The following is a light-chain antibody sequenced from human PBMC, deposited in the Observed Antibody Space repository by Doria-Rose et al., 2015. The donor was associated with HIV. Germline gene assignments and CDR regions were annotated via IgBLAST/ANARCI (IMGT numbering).Light chain of an antibody. CDR1: QNINRF. V-gene: IGKV1-39*01. J-gene: IGKJ1*01. CDR2: AAS. Sequence: TQSPSSLSASVGDRVTITCRASQNINRFLNWYQQKPGKVPKVLIYAASSFQSGVPSRFSGSGSGTDFTLTISSLQPEDFATYYCQQSFSTPRTFGQGTKVEIK. CDR3: QQSFSTPRT.